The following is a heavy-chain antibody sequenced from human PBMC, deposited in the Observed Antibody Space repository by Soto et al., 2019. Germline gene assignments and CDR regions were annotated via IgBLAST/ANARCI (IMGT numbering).Heavy chain of an antibody. D-gene: IGHD2-2*01. CDR2: IYYSGST. Sequence: SDTLSLTCTVPGGSISSRSYYWGCIRQPPGKGLEWLGSIYYSGSTHYNPSLKSRVTISVDTSKNQFSLKLSSVTAADTAVYYCARDARCISTSCYSFHAFDIWGQGTMVT. V-gene: IGHV4-39*02. CDR3: ARDARCISTSCYSFHAFDI. CDR1: GGSISSRSYY. J-gene: IGHJ3*02.